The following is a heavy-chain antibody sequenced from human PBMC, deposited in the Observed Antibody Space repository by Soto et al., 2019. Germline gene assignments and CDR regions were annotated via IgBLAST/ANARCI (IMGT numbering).Heavy chain of an antibody. CDR2: ISHDGTKK. J-gene: IGHJ4*02. CDR3: AKGSDTSGYYQLDY. D-gene: IGHD3-22*01. Sequence: QVQLVESGGGVVQPGRSLRLSCAASGFTFSSYGMHWVRQASCKGLEWMAVISHDGTKKYYVDSVKGRFTISRDNSKNTLYLQMNSLRAEDTALYSCAKGSDTSGYYQLDYWGQGTLVTVSS. CDR1: GFTFSSYG. V-gene: IGHV3-30*18.